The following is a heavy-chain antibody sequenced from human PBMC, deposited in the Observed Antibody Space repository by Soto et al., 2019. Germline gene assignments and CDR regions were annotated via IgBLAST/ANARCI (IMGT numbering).Heavy chain of an antibody. Sequence: QVQLVESGGGLVQPGGSLRLSCAASGFTFSDYYMSWIRQAPGKGLEWVSYISSSGSTIYYADSVKGRFTISRDNAKNSLYLQMNSLRAEDTAVYYCARDGSVVVVVAATPRWFDPWGQGTLVTVSS. CDR2: ISSSGSTI. D-gene: IGHD2-15*01. V-gene: IGHV3-11*01. CDR3: ARDGSVVVVVAATPRWFDP. CDR1: GFTFSDYY. J-gene: IGHJ5*02.